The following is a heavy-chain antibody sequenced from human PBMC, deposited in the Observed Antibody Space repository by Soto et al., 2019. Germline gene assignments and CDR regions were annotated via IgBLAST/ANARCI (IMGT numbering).Heavy chain of an antibody. CDR2: IYYSGST. V-gene: IGHV4-31*03. D-gene: IGHD2-15*01. Sequence: ASETLSLTCTVSGGSIISGGYYWSWIRQHPGKGLEWIGYIYYSGSTYYNPSLKSRVTISVDTSKNQFSLKLSSVTAADTAVYYCARDREYCSGGSCSRKNHYYYYYYGMDVWGQGTTVTVSS. CDR1: GGSIISGGYY. CDR3: ARDREYCSGGSCSRKNHYYYYYYGMDV. J-gene: IGHJ6*02.